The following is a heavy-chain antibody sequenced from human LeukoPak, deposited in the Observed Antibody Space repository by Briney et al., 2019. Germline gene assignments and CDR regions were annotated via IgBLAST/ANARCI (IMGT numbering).Heavy chain of an antibody. CDR3: ARLLDYYGSGSFDY. Sequence: PSETLSLTCAVYGGSFSGYYWSWIRQPPGKGLEWIGEINHSGSTNYNPSLKSRVTISVDTSKNQFSLKLSSVTAADTAVYYCARLLDYYGSGSFDYWGQGTLVTDSS. J-gene: IGHJ4*02. CDR2: INHSGST. D-gene: IGHD3-10*01. CDR1: GGSFSGYY. V-gene: IGHV4-34*01.